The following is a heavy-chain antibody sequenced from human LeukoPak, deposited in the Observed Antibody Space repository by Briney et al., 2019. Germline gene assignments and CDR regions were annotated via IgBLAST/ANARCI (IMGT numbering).Heavy chain of an antibody. J-gene: IGHJ5*02. Sequence: GGSLRLSCAASGFTFSSYGMHWVRQAPGKGLEWVAVIWYDGSNKYYAGSVKGRFTISRDNSKNTLYLQMNSLRAEDTAVYYCARGGLWKGLGWFDPWGQGTLVTVSS. CDR3: ARGGLWKGLGWFDP. V-gene: IGHV3-33*01. CDR1: GFTFSSYG. D-gene: IGHD3-3*01. CDR2: IWYDGSNK.